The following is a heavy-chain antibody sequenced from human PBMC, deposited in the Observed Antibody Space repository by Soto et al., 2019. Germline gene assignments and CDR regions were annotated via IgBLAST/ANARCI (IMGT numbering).Heavy chain of an antibody. Sequence: GGSLRLSCAASGFTFSSYSMNWVRQAPGKGLEWVSSISTSSSYTYYAESVKGRFTISNDNAKNSLYLQMNSMRAEDTAVYYCARDNAWALDIWGQGTMVTFSS. J-gene: IGHJ3*02. CDR3: ARDNAWALDI. CDR1: GFTFSSYS. V-gene: IGHV3-21*01. CDR2: ISTSSSYT.